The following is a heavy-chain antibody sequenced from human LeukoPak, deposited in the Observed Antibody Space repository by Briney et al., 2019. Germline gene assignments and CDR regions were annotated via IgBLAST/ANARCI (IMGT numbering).Heavy chain of an antibody. J-gene: IGHJ4*02. CDR3: ARGIEMSASP. D-gene: IGHD5-24*01. CDR1: GYTFVSHD. V-gene: IGHV1-8*01. Sequence: ASVRVSCKASGYTFVSHDINWVRQATGQGLEWMGRMNPNSGNTDYAQKFQGRVNMTRNTSISTAYMELSSLRSEDTAVYYCARGIEMSASPWGQGTLVTVSS. CDR2: MNPNSGNT.